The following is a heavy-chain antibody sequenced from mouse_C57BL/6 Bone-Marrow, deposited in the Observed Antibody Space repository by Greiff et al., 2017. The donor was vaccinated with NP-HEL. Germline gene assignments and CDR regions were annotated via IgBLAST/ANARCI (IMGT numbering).Heavy chain of an antibody. CDR3: ARQGYSLPRFFDY. D-gene: IGHD6-2*01. V-gene: IGHV5-6*01. CDR1: GFTFSSYG. CDR2: ISSGGSYT. J-gene: IGHJ2*01. Sequence: EVHLVESGGDLVKPGGSLKLSCAASGFTFSSYGMSWVRQTPDKRLEWVATISSGGSYTYYPDSVKGRFTISRDNAKNTLYLQMSSLKSEDTAMYYCARQGYSLPRFFDYWGQGTTLTVSS.